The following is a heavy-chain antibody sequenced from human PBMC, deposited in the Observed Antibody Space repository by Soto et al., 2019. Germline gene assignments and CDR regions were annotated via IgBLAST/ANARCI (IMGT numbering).Heavy chain of an antibody. V-gene: IGHV3-53*04. D-gene: IGHD5-12*01. CDR1: GFTVSSNY. CDR3: TRELGVATHFNDAFDI. Sequence: EVQLVESGGGLVQPGGSLRLSCAASGFTVSSNYMSWVRQAPGKGLEWVSVIYSGGSTYYADSVKGRFTISRHNSKNTLYLQMNSLRAEDTAVYYCTRELGVATHFNDAFDIWGQGTMVTVSS. CDR2: IYSGGST. J-gene: IGHJ3*02.